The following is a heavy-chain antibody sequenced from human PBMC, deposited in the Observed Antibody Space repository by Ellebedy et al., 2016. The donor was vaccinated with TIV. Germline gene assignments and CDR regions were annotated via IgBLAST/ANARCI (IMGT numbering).Heavy chain of an antibody. D-gene: IGHD4-17*01. V-gene: IGHV1-18*01. CDR2: ISVYNAVS. J-gene: IGHJ6*02. CDR1: GYSFTEYG. CDR3: ARLRGDYGDYALDV. Sequence: ASVKVSCXASGYSFTEYGVGWVRQAPGQGLEWMGWISVYNAVSNYTQKFRDRLTVTTDTSTTTGSMELRSLRLDDTAVYYCARLRGDYGDYALDVWGQGTTVTVSS.